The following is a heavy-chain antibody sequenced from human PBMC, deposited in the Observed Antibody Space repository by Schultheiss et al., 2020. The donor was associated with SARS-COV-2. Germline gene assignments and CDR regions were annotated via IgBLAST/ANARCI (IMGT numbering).Heavy chain of an antibody. CDR1: GYTLTELS. CDR2: INPSGGST. Sequence: ASVKVSCKVSGYTLTELSMHWVRQAPGKGLEWMGIINPSGGSTSYAQKFQGRVTMTRDTSTSTVYMELSSLRSEDTAVYYCARGRTMIVVVGNWYFDLWGRGTLVTVSS. D-gene: IGHD3-22*01. CDR3: ARGRTMIVVVGNWYFDL. V-gene: IGHV1-46*01. J-gene: IGHJ2*01.